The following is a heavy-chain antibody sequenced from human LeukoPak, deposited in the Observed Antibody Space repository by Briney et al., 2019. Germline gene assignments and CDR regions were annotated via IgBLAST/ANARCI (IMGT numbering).Heavy chain of an antibody. V-gene: IGHV4-59*01. CDR1: GGAISGGY. D-gene: IGHD2-15*01. CDR3: AGGGPVGLFEY. CDR2: IYDSGST. Sequence: SETLPLTCTMSGGAISGGYWSWIRQPPGKGLEWIGYIYDSGSTNYNPSLESRVTISRDITRDRCSLKLSSVTAADTAVYYCAGGGPVGLFEYWGQGNLVTVSS. J-gene: IGHJ4*02.